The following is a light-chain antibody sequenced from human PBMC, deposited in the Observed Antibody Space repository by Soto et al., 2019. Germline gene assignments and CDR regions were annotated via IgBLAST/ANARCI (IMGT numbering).Light chain of an antibody. CDR2: WAS. CDR3: HEYYSRPYT. CDR1: QSVLYSSNNKNY. V-gene: IGKV4-1*01. Sequence: DIVMTQSPDSLAVSLGERATINCKSSQSVLYSSNNKNYLAWYQQKPGQPPKLLIFWASTQESGVPDRFSGSGSGTDFTLTISNLQAEDVAVYYCHEYYSRPYTFGQGTKLEIK. J-gene: IGKJ2*01.